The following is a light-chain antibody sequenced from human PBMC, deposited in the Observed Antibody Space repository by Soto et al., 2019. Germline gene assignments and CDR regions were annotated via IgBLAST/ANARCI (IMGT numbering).Light chain of an antibody. Sequence: QSALTQPRSVSGSPGQSVTISCTGTSSDVGDYNFVSWYRQHPGKAPKLMIYDVNKRPSGVPDRFSGSKSGNTASLTISGLQGEDEADYHCCSYAGSYTLVFGGGTQLTVL. CDR1: SSDVGDYNF. V-gene: IGLV2-11*01. J-gene: IGLJ2*01. CDR2: DVN. CDR3: CSYAGSYTLV.